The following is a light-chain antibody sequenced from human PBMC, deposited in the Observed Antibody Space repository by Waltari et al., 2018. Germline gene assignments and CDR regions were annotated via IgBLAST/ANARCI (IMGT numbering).Light chain of an antibody. CDR1: QYISNY. V-gene: IGKV1-8*01. CDR2: EAA. J-gene: IGKJ1*01. Sequence: AFRMTQSPSSLSASTGDRVTITCRASQYISNYLAEFQQRPGKAPNLLIYEAATLQRGVPSRFSGSGSGTDFTLTITSLQSDDFATYYCQQYFNYPRTFGQGTRVEIE. CDR3: QQYFNYPRT.